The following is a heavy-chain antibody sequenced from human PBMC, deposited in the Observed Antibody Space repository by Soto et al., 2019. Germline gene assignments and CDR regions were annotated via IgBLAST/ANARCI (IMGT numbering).Heavy chain of an antibody. Sequence: XSVKVSCKASGYTFTSYDINLVRQSTGQGLEWMGWMNPNSGNTGYAQKFQGRVTMTRNTSISTAYMELSSLRSEDTAVYYCARGGLNSGYVRLLARWGQGTLVTVSS. CDR1: GYTFTSYD. J-gene: IGHJ4*02. V-gene: IGHV1-8*01. D-gene: IGHD5-12*01. CDR3: ARGGLNSGYVRLLAR. CDR2: MNPNSGNT.